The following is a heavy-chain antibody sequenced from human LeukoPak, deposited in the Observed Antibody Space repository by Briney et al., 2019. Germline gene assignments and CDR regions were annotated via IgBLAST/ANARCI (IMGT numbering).Heavy chain of an antibody. CDR2: INPSSGGT. CDR1: GYTFTGYY. D-gene: IGHD5-24*01. Sequence: ASVKVSCKASGYTFTGYYMHWVRQAPGQGLEWMGWINPSSGGTNHAQKFQGRVTMTRDTSISTAYMELSRLRSDDKAVYYCARVGRDGYPNDAFDIWGQGTMVTVSS. J-gene: IGHJ3*02. V-gene: IGHV1-2*02. CDR3: ARVGRDGYPNDAFDI.